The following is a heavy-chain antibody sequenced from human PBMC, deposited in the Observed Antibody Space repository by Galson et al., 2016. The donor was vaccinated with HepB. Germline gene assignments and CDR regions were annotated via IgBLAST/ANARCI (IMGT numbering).Heavy chain of an antibody. V-gene: IGHV4-34*01. CDR1: GGSLSGYY. CDR2: ISHSGAT. Sequence: SETLSLTCAVYGGSLSGYYWSWIRQPPGKGLEWIGEISHSGATNYNPSLKSRVTMSVDTSKNQLSLKLTSVTAADTAVYYCARDNDDHGDYAIDSWGQGTLVTVSS. J-gene: IGHJ4*02. D-gene: IGHD4-17*01. CDR3: ARDNDDHGDYAIDS.